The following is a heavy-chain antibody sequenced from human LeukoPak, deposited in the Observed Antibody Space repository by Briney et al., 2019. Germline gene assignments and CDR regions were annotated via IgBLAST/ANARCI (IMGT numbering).Heavy chain of an antibody. J-gene: IGHJ2*01. CDR3: AKDACSGGTCYGGWYCDL. Sequence: GGSLRLSCAASGFTFSTYGMHWVRQAPGKGLEWVAFMHYDGNIKYYADSVKGRFTISRDTSKNPLYLQMNSLRVEDTAVYYCAKDACSGGTCYGGWYCDLWGRGTLVTVSS. V-gene: IGHV3-30*02. D-gene: IGHD2-15*01. CDR1: GFTFSTYG. CDR2: MHYDGNIK.